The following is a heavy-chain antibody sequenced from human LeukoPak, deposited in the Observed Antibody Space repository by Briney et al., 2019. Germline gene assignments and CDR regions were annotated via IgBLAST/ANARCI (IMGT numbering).Heavy chain of an antibody. CDR3: AKVTTQRWLQAAFDY. J-gene: IGHJ4*02. Sequence: SGGSLRLSCAASGFTFDDYAMHWVRQAPGKGLEWVSGISWNSGTIGYADSVKGRFTISRDNAKTSLYLQMNSLRAEDTALYYCAKVTTQRWLQAAFDYWGQGTLVTVSS. CDR1: GFTFDDYA. V-gene: IGHV3-9*01. CDR2: ISWNSGTI. D-gene: IGHD5-24*01.